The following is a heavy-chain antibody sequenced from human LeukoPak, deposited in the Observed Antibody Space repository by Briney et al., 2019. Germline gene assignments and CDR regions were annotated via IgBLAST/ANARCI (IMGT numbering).Heavy chain of an antibody. Sequence: ASVKVSCKASGYTFTGSYLHWVRQAPGQGLEWMGWLNPNSGDTKDALKFQGRVTMTRNTSISTAYMELSSLRSEDTAVYYCARGACSSTSWCPMDVWGKGTTVTISS. J-gene: IGHJ6*03. CDR3: ARGACSSTSWCPMDV. D-gene: IGHD2-2*01. CDR1: GYTFTGSY. V-gene: IGHV1-2*02. CDR2: LNPNSGDT.